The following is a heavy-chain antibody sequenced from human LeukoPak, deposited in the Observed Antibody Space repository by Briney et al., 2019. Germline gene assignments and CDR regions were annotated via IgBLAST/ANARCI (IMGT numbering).Heavy chain of an antibody. J-gene: IGHJ6*03. CDR1: GYTFTSYD. V-gene: IGHV1-8*01. CDR2: MNPNRVNT. CDR3: ARTGTKVIAAVYYYDDYMHV. Sequence: ASVKVSCKASGYTFTSYDINWVRQATGQGLEWMGWMNPNRVNTGYAQKFPHRVPITRTTSTSTASMELSSLRSEDTAVYYCARTGTKVIAAVYYYDDYMHVWGKGNTVTVS. D-gene: IGHD6-6*01.